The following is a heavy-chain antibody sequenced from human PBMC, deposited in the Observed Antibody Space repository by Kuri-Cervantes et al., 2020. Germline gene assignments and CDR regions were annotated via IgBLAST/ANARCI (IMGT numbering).Heavy chain of an antibody. CDR2: ISGSGGST. J-gene: IGHJ4*02. D-gene: IGHD3-10*01. CDR3: AKGSLWFGEPVFGY. Sequence: ETLSLTCAASGFTFSSYAMSWVRQAPGKGLEWVSAISGSGGSTYYADSVKGRFTISRDNSKNTLYLQMNSLRAEDTAVYYCAKGSLWFGEPVFGYWGQGTLVTVSS. CDR1: GFTFSSYA. V-gene: IGHV3-23*01.